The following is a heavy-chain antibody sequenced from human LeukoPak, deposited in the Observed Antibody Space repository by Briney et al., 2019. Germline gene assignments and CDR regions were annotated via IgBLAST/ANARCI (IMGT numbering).Heavy chain of an antibody. CDR1: GYTLTELS. D-gene: IGHD6-13*01. CDR2: FDHEDGET. V-gene: IGHV1-24*01. CDR3: ASGGDSWYYFDY. J-gene: IGHJ4*02. Sequence: ASVKVSCKVSGYTLTELSMHWVRQAPGKGVDWMGGFDHEDGETIYVQKFQGRVTMTEETSTDTDYMALSSLRCEDTAVYYFASGGDSWYYFDYWGQGTLVSVSS.